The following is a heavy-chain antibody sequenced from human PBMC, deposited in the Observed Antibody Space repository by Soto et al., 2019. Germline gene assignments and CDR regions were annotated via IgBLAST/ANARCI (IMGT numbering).Heavy chain of an antibody. CDR3: ARDLTAPGSGWFDP. D-gene: IGHD6-13*01. J-gene: IGHJ5*02. CDR1: GYTFTSYG. Sequence: GYTFTSYGITWVRQAPGQGLEWMGWISAYNGNTNYAQKLQGRVTMTTDTSTNTAYMELRSLRSDDTAVYYCARDLTAPGSGWFDPWGQGTLVTVSS. CDR2: ISAYNGNT. V-gene: IGHV1-18*01.